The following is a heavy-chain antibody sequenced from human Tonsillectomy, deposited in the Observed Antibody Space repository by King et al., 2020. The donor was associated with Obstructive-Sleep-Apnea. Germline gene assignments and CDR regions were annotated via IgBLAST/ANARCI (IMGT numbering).Heavy chain of an antibody. V-gene: IGHV4-4*02. CDR1: GGSISSNNW. CDR2: ISHSGST. Sequence: VQLQESGPGLVKPSGTLSLTCAVSGGSISSNNWWSWVRQPPGKGLECIWEISHSGSTNYNPSLKGLVIISVDKSKNQFSRKMMSVPAADTAVYYCARGGSGWSFDYWGQGTLVTVSS. J-gene: IGHJ4*02. CDR3: ARGGSGWSFDY. D-gene: IGHD6-19*01.